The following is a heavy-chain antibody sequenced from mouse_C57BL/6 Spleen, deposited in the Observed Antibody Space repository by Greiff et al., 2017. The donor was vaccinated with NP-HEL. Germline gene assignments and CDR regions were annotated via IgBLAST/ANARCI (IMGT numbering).Heavy chain of an antibody. J-gene: IGHJ3*01. CDR2: IDPEDGDT. Sequence: VQLQQSGAELVRRGASVKWSCPASFFPIPSSSLPFFNHIPEQGLEWIGRIDPEDGDTEYAPKFQGKATMTADTSSNTAYLQLSSLTSEDTAVYYCTRYYYGSSYGAYWGQGTLVTVSA. V-gene: IGHV14-1*01. D-gene: IGHD1-1*01. CDR1: FFPIPSSS. CDR3: TRYYYGSSYGAY.